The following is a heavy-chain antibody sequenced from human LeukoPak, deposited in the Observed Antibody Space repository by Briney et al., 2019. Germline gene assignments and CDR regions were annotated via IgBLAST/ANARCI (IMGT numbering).Heavy chain of an antibody. D-gene: IGHD6-13*01. Sequence: ASVKVSCKTSGYSFTNYGISWVRQAPGQGLEWMGWISAYNGNPIYAQKLQGRVTMSTDTSTSTVYMELRSLRSDDTAVYYCARARSSSSWYARGSGYYYMDVWGKGTTVTVSS. V-gene: IGHV1-18*01. CDR3: ARARSSSSWYARGSGYYYMDV. J-gene: IGHJ6*03. CDR2: ISAYNGNP. CDR1: GYSFTNYG.